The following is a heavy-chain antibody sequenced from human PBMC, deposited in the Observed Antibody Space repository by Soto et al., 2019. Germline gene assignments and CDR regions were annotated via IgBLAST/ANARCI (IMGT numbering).Heavy chain of an antibody. CDR3: AKTWFGEDNYGMDV. V-gene: IGHV3-30*18. J-gene: IGHJ6*02. CDR1: GFNFDNYG. D-gene: IGHD3-10*01. Sequence: QVQLVESGGGVVQPGGSLRLSCQASGFNFDNYGMHWVRQAPGKGLEWVAVITYDGSKKYFADSVKGRFTISRDNPRSTLFLDMNSLRGEDTAIYYCAKTWFGEDNYGMDVWGQGTTVTVSS. CDR2: ITYDGSKK.